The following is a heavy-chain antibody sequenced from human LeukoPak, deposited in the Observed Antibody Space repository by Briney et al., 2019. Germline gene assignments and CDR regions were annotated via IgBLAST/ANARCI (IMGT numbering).Heavy chain of an antibody. D-gene: IGHD4-17*01. CDR1: GYTFTYYY. CDR3: TRGLGTVTTLNYYVAD. CDR2: INPNSGGA. J-gene: IGHJ4*02. V-gene: IGHV1-2*02. Sequence: ASVTVSCKASGYTFTYYYVHWVRQAPGQGLEWMGWINPNSGGANYARKFQGRVPMTRDTSISTAYMEVSRLRSDDTAVYYCTRGLGTVTTLNYYVADWGQGSLVTVSS.